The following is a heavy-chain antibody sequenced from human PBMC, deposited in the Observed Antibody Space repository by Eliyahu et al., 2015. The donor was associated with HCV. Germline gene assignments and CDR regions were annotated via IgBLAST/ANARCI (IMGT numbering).Heavy chain of an antibody. CDR2: IWYDGSNK. V-gene: IGHV3-33*01. Sequence: QVQLVESGGGVVQPGRSLRXSCAASGFTFSSXGXXWVRQAPGKGLEWVXVIWYDGSNKYYADSVKGRFTISRDNSKNTLYLQMNSLRAEDTAVYYCARDRGLGLWSGYSRPKQYFQHWGQGTLVTVSS. CDR3: ARDRGLGLWSGYSRPKQYFQH. J-gene: IGHJ1*01. D-gene: IGHD3-3*01. CDR1: GFTFSSXG.